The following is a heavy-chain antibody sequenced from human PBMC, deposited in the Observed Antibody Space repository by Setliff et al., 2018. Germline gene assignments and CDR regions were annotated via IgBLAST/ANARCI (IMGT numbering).Heavy chain of an antibody. V-gene: IGHV4-61*10. J-gene: IGHJ4*02. D-gene: IGHD3-10*01. CDR2: IYKSGST. CDR1: GGSVSSGSYY. Sequence: ETLSLTCTVSGGSVSSGSYYWSWIRQPAGKGLEWFGHIYKSGSTNYNPSLKSRVTMSLDTSKNQFSLQVTSLAATDTALYFCARHEFVGGYYGSVTYRHFDYWGQGILVTVS. CDR3: ARHEFVGGYYGSVTYRHFDY.